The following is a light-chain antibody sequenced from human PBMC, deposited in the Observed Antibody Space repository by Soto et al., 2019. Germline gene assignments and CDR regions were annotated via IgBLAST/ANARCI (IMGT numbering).Light chain of an antibody. CDR1: SSDVGGYNY. Sequence: QSALTQPRSVSGSPGQSITISCTGTSSDVGGYNYVSWYQQHPAKVPKLIIFDVNKRPSGVPNRFSGSKSGNTASLTISGLRAEDEADYYCCSYVGRNTYVFGAGTKLTVL. J-gene: IGLJ1*01. CDR3: CSYVGRNTYV. CDR2: DVN. V-gene: IGLV2-11*01.